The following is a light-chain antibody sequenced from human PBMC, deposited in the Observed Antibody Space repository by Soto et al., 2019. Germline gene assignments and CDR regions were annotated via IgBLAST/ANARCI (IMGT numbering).Light chain of an antibody. V-gene: IGKV3D-20*01. CDR2: DAS. Sequence: EIVLTQSPATLSLSPGERATLSCGASESVNSNYLAWYQQKPGLAPRLLIYDASTRATGIPDRFIGSGSGADFTLTIRRLEPEDFAVYYCQQYGSSLPTFGQGTKVEIK. J-gene: IGKJ1*01. CDR3: QQYGSSLPT. CDR1: ESVNSNY.